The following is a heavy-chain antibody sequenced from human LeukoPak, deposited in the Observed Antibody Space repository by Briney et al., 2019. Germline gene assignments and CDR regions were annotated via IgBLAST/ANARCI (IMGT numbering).Heavy chain of an antibody. J-gene: IGHJ3*02. D-gene: IGHD5-18*01. CDR1: GFTFSSYW. CDR3: ARARSSYGYGDAFDI. CDR2: IKKDGSEK. Sequence: GGSLRLSCAASGFTFSSYWMSWVRQAPGKGLEWVANIKKDGSEKYYVDSVKGRFTISRDNAKKSPYLQMNSLRAEDTAVYYCARARSSYGYGDAFDIWGQGTMVTVSS. V-gene: IGHV3-7*01.